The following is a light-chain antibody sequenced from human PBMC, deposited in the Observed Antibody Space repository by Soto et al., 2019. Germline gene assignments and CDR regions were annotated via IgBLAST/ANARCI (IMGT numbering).Light chain of an antibody. CDR3: QHLNSWPPIT. CDR1: QDISSY. V-gene: IGKV1-9*01. Sequence: DIPLTQSPSFVSASVGDRVTITCRACQDISSYLAWYQQKPGKAPKVLIHSASVLESGVPSRFSGSGSGTHFTLTINNLQPEDFATYYCQHLNSWPPITFGQGTRLDIK. CDR2: SAS. J-gene: IGKJ5*01.